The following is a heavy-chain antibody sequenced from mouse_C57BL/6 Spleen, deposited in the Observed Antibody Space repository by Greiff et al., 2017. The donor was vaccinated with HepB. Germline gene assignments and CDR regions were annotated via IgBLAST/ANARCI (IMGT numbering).Heavy chain of an antibody. D-gene: IGHD1-3*01. CDR2: IWAGGST. V-gene: IGHV2-9*02. CDR1: GFSLTSYG. CDR3: ARLEDI. J-gene: IGHJ2*01. Sequence: VKLLESGPGLVAPSPSLSITCTVSGFSLTSYGVHWVRQPPGKGLEWLGVIWAGGSTNYTSALMSRLSISKDNSKSQVFLKMNSLQTEDTAMYFCARLEDIWGQGTTLTVSS.